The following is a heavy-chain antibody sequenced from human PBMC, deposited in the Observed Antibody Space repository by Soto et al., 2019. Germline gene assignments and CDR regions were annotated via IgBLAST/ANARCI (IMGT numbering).Heavy chain of an antibody. CDR1: GGSFSDYS. CDR3: ARRTSPMIRGPLGY. V-gene: IGHV4-34*01. Sequence: PSETLSLTCAVYGGSFSDYSWSWIRQPPGKGLEWIGEISHSGSTNYNPSLKSRVSISVDTSKNQFSLKMSSVTAADTAVYYCARRTSPMIRGPLGYWGQGTLVTVSS. D-gene: IGHD3-10*01. CDR2: ISHSGST. J-gene: IGHJ4*02.